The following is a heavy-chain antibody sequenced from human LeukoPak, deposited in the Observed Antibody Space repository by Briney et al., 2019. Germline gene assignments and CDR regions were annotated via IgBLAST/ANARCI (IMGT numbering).Heavy chain of an antibody. CDR1: GYTFTSYA. CDR2: INAGNGNT. CDR3: ATSLGAAAGTRFDY. V-gene: IGHV1-3*01. D-gene: IGHD6-13*01. Sequence: ASVKVSFKASGYTFTSYAMHWVRQAPGQRLEWMGWINAGNGNTKYSQKFQGRVTITRDTSASTAYMELSSLRSEDTAVYYCATSLGAAAGTRFDYWGQGTLVTVSS. J-gene: IGHJ4*02.